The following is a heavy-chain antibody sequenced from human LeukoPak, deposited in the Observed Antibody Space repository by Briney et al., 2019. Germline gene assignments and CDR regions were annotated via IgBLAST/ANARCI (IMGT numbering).Heavy chain of an antibody. V-gene: IGHV3-23*01. CDR3: AKSLNTVVTTDAFDI. D-gene: IGHD4-23*01. CDR2: ISGSGAST. Sequence: PGGSLRLSCAASGLPLWSYAMNWVRQAPGKGLEWVSTISGSGASTKYADSVKGRFTISRDNSKNTLYLKMNSLRADDTAVYYCAKSLNTVVTTDAFDIWGQGTMVTVSS. J-gene: IGHJ3*02. CDR1: GLPLWSYA.